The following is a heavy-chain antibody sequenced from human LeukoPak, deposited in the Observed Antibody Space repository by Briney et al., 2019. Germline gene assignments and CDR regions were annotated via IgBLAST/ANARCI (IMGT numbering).Heavy chain of an antibody. J-gene: IGHJ4*02. CDR1: GGSISSYY. CDR2: IYYSGST. Sequence: PSETLSLTCTVSGGSISSYYWSWIRQPPGKGLEWLGYIYYSGSTNYNPSLKSRVTISVDTSKNQFSLKLSSVTAADTAVYYCASIDYAFSVFDYWGQGTLVTVSS. D-gene: IGHD4-17*01. V-gene: IGHV4-59*01. CDR3: ASIDYAFSVFDY.